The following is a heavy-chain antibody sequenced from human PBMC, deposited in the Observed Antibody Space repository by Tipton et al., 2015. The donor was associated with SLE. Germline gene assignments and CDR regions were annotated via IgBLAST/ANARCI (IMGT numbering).Heavy chain of an antibody. CDR1: GGSISNYF. CDR3: ARQAYSGLDY. V-gene: IGHV4-59*08. J-gene: IGHJ4*02. CDR2: LYYGGST. D-gene: IGHD3-10*01. Sequence: TLSLTCTVSGGSISNYFWTWIRQPPGKGLEWIGCLYYGGSTNYNPSLKSRVTMSVDTSKNQFSLRLSSVTAADTAVYYCARQAYSGLDYWGQGTLVTVSS.